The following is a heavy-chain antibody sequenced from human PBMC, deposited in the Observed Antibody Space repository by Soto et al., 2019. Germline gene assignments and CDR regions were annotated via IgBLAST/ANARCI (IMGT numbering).Heavy chain of an antibody. Sequence: QVQLQESGPGRVKPSGTLSLTCTVSGDSISSSHWWSWVRQPPGKGLEWIGEIFHSGSTHYNPSLKSRITISVDKSKKQFSLRLTSVTAADTAVYYCAKDPPIDTWGEGTLVTVSS. CDR3: AKDPPIDT. CDR1: GDSISSSHW. V-gene: IGHV4-4*02. J-gene: IGHJ5*02. CDR2: IFHSGST.